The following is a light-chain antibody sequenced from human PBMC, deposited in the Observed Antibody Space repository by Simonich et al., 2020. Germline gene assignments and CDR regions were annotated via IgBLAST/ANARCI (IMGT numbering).Light chain of an antibody. V-gene: IGKV3-15*01. CDR3: QQSYSTQWT. J-gene: IGKJ1*01. CDR1: QSVSSN. Sequence: EIVMTQSPATLSVSPGERATLSCRASQSVSSNLAWYQQKPGQAPRPIIYGASTRATGIPARFSGSGSGTDFTLTISSLQPEDFATYYCQQSYSTQWTFGQGTKVEIK. CDR2: GAS.